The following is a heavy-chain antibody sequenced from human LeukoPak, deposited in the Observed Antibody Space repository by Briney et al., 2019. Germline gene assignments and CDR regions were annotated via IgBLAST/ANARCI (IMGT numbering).Heavy chain of an antibody. V-gene: IGHV1-18*01. Sequence: ASVKVSCKASGYTFTSYGISWVRQAPGQGLEWMGWISAYNGNTNYAQKLQGRVTMTTDTSTSTAYMELRSLRSDDTAVYYCAREYYYDSSGYYYVPSYYYYYMDVWGKGTTVTVSS. CDR2: ISAYNGNT. D-gene: IGHD3-22*01. CDR1: GYTFTSYG. J-gene: IGHJ6*03. CDR3: AREYYYDSSGYYYVPSYYYYYMDV.